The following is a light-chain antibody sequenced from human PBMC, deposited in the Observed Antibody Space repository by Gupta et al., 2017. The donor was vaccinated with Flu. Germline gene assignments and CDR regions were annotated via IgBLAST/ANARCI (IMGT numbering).Light chain of an antibody. V-gene: IGKV1-6*01. CDR3: RQDNNSPRT. Sequence: AIQMTQSPSSLSASVGDRVIITCRASQDIRDDLGWYQQTPGKAPKLLIYGASSLQSGVPSRFSGSGSGTDFTLTISNLQPEDSAIYYCRQDNNSPRTFGQGTKLEI. CDR2: GAS. J-gene: IGKJ2*01. CDR1: QDIRDD.